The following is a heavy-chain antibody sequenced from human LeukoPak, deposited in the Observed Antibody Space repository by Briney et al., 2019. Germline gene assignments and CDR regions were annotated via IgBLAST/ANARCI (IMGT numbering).Heavy chain of an antibody. CDR3: QMYYDFWSGYYGTDY. J-gene: IGHJ4*02. CDR2: ISAYNGNT. Sequence: ASVKVSCKASGYTFTSYGISWVRQAPGQGLEWMGWISAYNGNTNYAQKLQGRVTMTTDTSTSTAYMELRSLRSDDTAVDYCQMYYDFWSGYYGTDYWGQGTLVTVSS. CDR1: GYTFTSYG. V-gene: IGHV1-18*01. D-gene: IGHD3-3*01.